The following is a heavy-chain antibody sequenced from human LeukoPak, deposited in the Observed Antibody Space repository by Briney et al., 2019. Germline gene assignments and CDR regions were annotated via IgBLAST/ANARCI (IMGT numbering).Heavy chain of an antibody. CDR2: IIPIFGTA. Sequence: GASVKVSCKASGGTFSSYAISWVRQAPGQGLEWMGGIIPIFGTANYAQKFQGRVTITADESTSTAYMELSSLRSEDTAVYYCARGLSYSNGARYYYMDVWGKGTTVTVSS. D-gene: IGHD4-11*01. J-gene: IGHJ6*03. V-gene: IGHV1-69*13. CDR3: ARGLSYSNGARYYYMDV. CDR1: GGTFSSYA.